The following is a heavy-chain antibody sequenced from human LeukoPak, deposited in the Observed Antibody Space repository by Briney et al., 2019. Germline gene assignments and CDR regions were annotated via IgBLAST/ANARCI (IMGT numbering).Heavy chain of an antibody. CDR3: ASGAGGTDPYFDY. Sequence: QPGGSLRLSCAASGFTVSSNYMSWVRQAPGKGLEWVSVIYSGGSTYYADSVKGRFTISRDNSKNTLYLQMNSLRAEDTAVYYCASGAGGTDPYFDYWGQGTLVTVSS. J-gene: IGHJ4*02. D-gene: IGHD3/OR15-3a*01. CDR2: IYSGGST. V-gene: IGHV3-53*01. CDR1: GFTVSSNY.